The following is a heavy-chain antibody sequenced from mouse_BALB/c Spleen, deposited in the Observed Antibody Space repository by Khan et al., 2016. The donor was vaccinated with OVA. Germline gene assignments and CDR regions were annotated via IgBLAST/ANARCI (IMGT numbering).Heavy chain of an antibody. D-gene: IGHD2-3*01. J-gene: IGHJ4*01. V-gene: IGHV3-2*02. Sequence: EVQLVESGPGLVKPSQSLSLTCTVTGYSITSGYAWNWIRQFPGNTLEWMGYISYSGSTNYNPSLKSRISITRDTSKNQFILQLNSVTTEDTATYYCARDGSRYNYAMDYWGQGTSVTVSS. CDR2: ISYSGST. CDR1: GYSITSGYA. CDR3: ARDGSRYNYAMDY.